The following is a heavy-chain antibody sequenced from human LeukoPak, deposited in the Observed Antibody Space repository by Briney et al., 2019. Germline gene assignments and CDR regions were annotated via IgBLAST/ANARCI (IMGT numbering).Heavy chain of an antibody. Sequence: GGSLRLSCVASGFTFTNYGMAWVRQIPGKGLEWVSAIIGRGTSTYYADSVKGRFTISRDNAKNTLYLQMNSLRAEDTAVYYCARSVAGTVGWFDPWGQGTLVTVSS. CDR2: IIGRGTST. CDR1: GFTFTNYG. CDR3: ARSVAGTVGWFDP. J-gene: IGHJ5*02. V-gene: IGHV3-23*01. D-gene: IGHD6-19*01.